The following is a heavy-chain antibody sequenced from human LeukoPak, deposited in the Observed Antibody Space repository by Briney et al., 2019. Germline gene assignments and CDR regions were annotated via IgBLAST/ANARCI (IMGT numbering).Heavy chain of an antibody. D-gene: IGHD3-10*01. Sequence: GSLRLSCAASGFTFSSFWMHWVRQAPRKGLVWVSHANSDGSATDYADSVRGRFTISRDNAKNTLYLHMNSLTVEDTAVYYCGRGMRDYYGLDYWGQGILVTVSS. V-gene: IGHV3-74*01. CDR2: ANSDGSAT. J-gene: IGHJ4*02. CDR3: GRGMRDYYGLDY. CDR1: GFTFSSFW.